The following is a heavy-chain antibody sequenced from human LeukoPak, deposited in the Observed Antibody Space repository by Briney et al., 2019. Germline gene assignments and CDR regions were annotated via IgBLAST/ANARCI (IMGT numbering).Heavy chain of an antibody. Sequence: GGSLRLSCAASGFTFSSYSMNWVRQAPGKGLEWVSSISSSSSYIYYADSVKGRFTISRDNAKNSLYLQMNSLRAEDTAVYYCAISRFGESKTFDYWGQGTLVTVSS. D-gene: IGHD3-10*01. CDR3: AISRFGESKTFDY. V-gene: IGHV3-21*01. J-gene: IGHJ4*02. CDR2: ISSSSSYI. CDR1: GFTFSSYS.